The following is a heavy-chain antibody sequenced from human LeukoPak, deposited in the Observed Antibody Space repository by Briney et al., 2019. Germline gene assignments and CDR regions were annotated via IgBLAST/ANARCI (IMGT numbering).Heavy chain of an antibody. CDR3: ARHGVGRGGDFDY. V-gene: IGHV4-59*08. D-gene: IGHD3-10*01. J-gene: IGHJ4*02. CDR2: IYYSGST. Sequence: SETLSLTCTVSGGSISSYYWSWIRQPAGKGLEWIGYIYYSGSTKYNPSLKSRVTISVDTSKNQFSLKLNSVTAADTAVYYCARHGVGRGGDFDYWGQGTLVTVSS. CDR1: GGSISSYY.